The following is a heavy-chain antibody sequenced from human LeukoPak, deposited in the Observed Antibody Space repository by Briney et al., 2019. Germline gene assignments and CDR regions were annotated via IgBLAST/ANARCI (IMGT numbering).Heavy chain of an antibody. J-gene: IGHJ4*02. CDR3: ARGNLYGPLDY. V-gene: IGHV4-34*01. CDR1: GGSFSGYY. Sequence: SETLSLTCAVYGGSFSGYYWSWIRQPPGKGLEWIGEINHSGSTNYNPSLKSRVTISVDTSKNQFSLKLSSVTAADTAVYYCARGNLYGPLDYWGQGTLVTVSS. D-gene: IGHD4-17*01. CDR2: INHSGST.